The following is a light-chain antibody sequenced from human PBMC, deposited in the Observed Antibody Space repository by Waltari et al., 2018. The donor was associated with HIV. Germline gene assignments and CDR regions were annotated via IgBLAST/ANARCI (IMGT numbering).Light chain of an antibody. CDR2: EVN. Sequence: QSALTQPASVSGSPGQSITISCTGTSSDIGYYDSVSWYQQHPGKAPKLMSYEVNNRPSGISNRFSGSKSGNTASLTISGLQAEDEADYYCSSHTTSSTLYVFGTGTKVTVL. CDR3: SSHTTSSTLYV. CDR1: SSDIGYYDS. J-gene: IGLJ1*01. V-gene: IGLV2-14*01.